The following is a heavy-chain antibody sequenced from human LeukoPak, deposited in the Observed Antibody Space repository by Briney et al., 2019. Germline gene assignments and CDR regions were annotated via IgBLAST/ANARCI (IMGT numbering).Heavy chain of an antibody. CDR1: GDSINNYH. V-gene: IGHV4-59*08. CDR2: IYYSGST. J-gene: IGHJ4*02. Sequence: SETLSLTCTVSGDSINNYHWSWIRQPPGKGLDWIGYIYYSGSTNYNPSLKSRVTLSVDTSKNQFSRKLSSVSAADTAFYYCARREVRGSRFEYWGQGILVTVSS. D-gene: IGHD3-10*01. CDR3: ARREVRGSRFEY.